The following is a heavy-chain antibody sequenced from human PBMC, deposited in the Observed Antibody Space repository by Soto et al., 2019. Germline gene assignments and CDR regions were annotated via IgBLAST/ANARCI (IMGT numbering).Heavy chain of an antibody. J-gene: IGHJ6*03. D-gene: IGHD2-2*01. V-gene: IGHV1-8*01. CDR1: GCTFTSYD. CDR3: ARGLRYQLLFYYYYYMDV. CDR2: MNPNSGNT. Sequence: ASMKVSCKASGCTFTSYDINWVRQATGQGLEWMGWMNPNSGNTGYAQKFQGRVTMTRNTSISTAYMELSSLRSEDTAVYYCARGLRYQLLFYYYYYMDVWAKGPRSPSP.